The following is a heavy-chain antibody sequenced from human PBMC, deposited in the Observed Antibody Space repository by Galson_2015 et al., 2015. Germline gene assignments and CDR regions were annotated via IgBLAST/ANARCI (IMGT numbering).Heavy chain of an antibody. J-gene: IGHJ4*02. CDR3: ARSRIVVVIGGY. CDR1: GFTFSSCA. CDR2: ISYDGSNK. D-gene: IGHD3-22*01. Sequence: SLRLSCAASGFTFSSCAMHWVRQAPGKGLEWVAVISYDGSNKYYADSVKGRFTISRDNSKNTLYLQMNSLRAEDTAVYYCARSRIVVVIGGYWGQGTLVTVSS. V-gene: IGHV3-30-3*01.